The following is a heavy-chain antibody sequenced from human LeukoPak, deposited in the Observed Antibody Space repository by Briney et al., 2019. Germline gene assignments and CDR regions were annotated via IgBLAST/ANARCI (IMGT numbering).Heavy chain of an antibody. CDR2: ISSSGSTT. Sequence: GGSLRLSCAASGFTFSSYEMNWVRQAPGKGLEWVSYISSSGSTTYYADSVKGRFTISRDNAKNSLYLQMNSLRAEDTAVYYCARVIAGNYWYDYYYGMDVWGQGTTVTVSS. CDR1: GFTFSSYE. D-gene: IGHD4-11*01. CDR3: ARVIAGNYWYDYYYGMDV. V-gene: IGHV3-48*03. J-gene: IGHJ6*02.